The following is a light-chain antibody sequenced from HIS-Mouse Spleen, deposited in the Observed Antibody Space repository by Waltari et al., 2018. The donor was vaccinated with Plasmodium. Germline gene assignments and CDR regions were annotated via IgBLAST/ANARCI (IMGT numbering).Light chain of an antibody. CDR3: QQSYSTWT. V-gene: IGKV1-39*01. CDR2: AAS. J-gene: IGKJ1*01. Sequence: IQMTQSPSSLSASVGDRVTITCRASQSISNYLNWYQQKPGKAPKFLIYAASTLQSGVPSRLSGSGSGTDFTLTISSLQPEDFATYYCQQSYSTWTFGQGTKVEIK. CDR1: QSISNY.